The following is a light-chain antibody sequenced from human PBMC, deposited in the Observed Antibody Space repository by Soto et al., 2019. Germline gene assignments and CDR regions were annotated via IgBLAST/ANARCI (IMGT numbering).Light chain of an antibody. CDR1: QRIGNY. CDR3: QQYGSSPIT. J-gene: IGKJ5*01. Sequence: DIQMTQSPSALSASVGDRVTITCRSNQRIGNYLNWYQHKIEKSPRLLIYGASSLQSGVPSRFSGSGSGTNFTLTISGLQPEDFAVYYCQQYGSSPITFGQGTRLEIK. CDR2: GAS. V-gene: IGKV1-39*01.